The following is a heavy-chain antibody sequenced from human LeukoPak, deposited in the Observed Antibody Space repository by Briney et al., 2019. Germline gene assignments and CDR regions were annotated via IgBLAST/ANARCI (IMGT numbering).Heavy chain of an antibody. CDR2: IYYSGST. V-gene: IGHV4-39*07. D-gene: IGHD2-2*01. CDR1: GGSISSSFYY. Sequence: SETLSLTCTVSGGSISSSFYYWGWIRQPPGKGLGWIGSIYYSGSTYYNPSLKSRVTISVDTSKTQFSLKLSSVTAADTAVYYCARTYCSSTSCPPAVFDYWGQGTLVTVSS. CDR3: ARTYCSSTSCPPAVFDY. J-gene: IGHJ4*02.